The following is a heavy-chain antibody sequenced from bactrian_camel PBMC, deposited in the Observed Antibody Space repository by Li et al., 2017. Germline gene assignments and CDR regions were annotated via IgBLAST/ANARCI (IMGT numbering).Heavy chain of an antibody. CDR3: ATDEETMGWVQTGPETGYGY. Sequence: QLVESGGGSVQAGGSLRLSCAASTYTHSGNCVAWFRQAPGKEREAVATIYTGGGNTYYTGSFKGRFTISQDDAKNAVYLQMNSLKTEDTAVYYCATDEETMGWVQTGPETGYGYWGQGTQVTVS. J-gene: IGHJ4*01. D-gene: IGHD5*01. V-gene: IGHV3S1*01. CDR2: IYTGGGNT. CDR1: TYTHSGNC.